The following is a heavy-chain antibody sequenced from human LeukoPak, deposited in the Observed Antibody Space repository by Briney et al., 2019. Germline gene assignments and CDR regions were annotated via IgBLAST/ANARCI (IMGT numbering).Heavy chain of an antibody. D-gene: IGHD6-19*01. CDR1: GYTFTVYY. Sequence: ASVKVSCKASGYTFTVYYIYWVRQAPGQGLEWLGWIDPNSGGTNNAQKFQGRVTMTGDKSTSTAYMELTRLRYDDTAVYYCARGGYGSSWGVDYWGQGTPVTVSS. CDR2: IDPNSGGT. J-gene: IGHJ4*02. V-gene: IGHV1-2*02. CDR3: ARGGYGSSWGVDY.